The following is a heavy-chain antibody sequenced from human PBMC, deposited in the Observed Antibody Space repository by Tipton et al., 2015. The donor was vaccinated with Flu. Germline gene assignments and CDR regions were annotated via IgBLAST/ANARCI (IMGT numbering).Heavy chain of an antibody. J-gene: IGHJ5*02. D-gene: IGHD2-2*01. CDR1: GYTFTSYG. CDR3: ARLYCSSTSCYKSGWFDP. V-gene: IGHV1-18*04. Sequence: QLVQSGAEVKKPGASVKVSCKASGYTFTSYGISWVRQAPGQGLEWMGWISAYNGNTNYAQKLQGRVTMTTDASTSTAYMELRSLRSDDTAVYYCARLYCSSTSCYKSGWFDPWGQGTLVTVSS. CDR2: ISAYNGNT.